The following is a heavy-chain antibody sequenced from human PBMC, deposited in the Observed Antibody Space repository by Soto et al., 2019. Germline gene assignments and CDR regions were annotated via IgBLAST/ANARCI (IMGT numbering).Heavy chain of an antibody. Sequence: ASVKVSCKASGYTFTSYGISWVRQAPGQGLEWMGWISAYNGNTNYAQKLQGRVTMTTDTSTSTAYMELRSLRSDDMAVYYCARASTIFGVVSYYYYGMDVWGQGTTVTVSS. CDR3: ARASTIFGVVSYYYYGMDV. J-gene: IGHJ6*02. CDR1: GYTFTSYG. V-gene: IGHV1-18*03. CDR2: ISAYNGNT. D-gene: IGHD3-3*01.